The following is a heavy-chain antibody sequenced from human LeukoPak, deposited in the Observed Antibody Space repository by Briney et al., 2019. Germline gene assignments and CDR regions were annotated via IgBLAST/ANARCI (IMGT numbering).Heavy chain of an antibody. CDR2: ISGSGGST. CDR3: AKDFGWDCSSTSCQRYYYYGMDV. J-gene: IGHJ6*02. CDR1: GFTFSSYA. Sequence: GGSLRLSCAASGFTFSSYAMSWVRQAPGKGLEWVSAISGSGGSTYYADSVKGRFTISRDNSKNTLYLQMNSLRAEDTAVYYCAKDFGWDCSSTSCQRYYYYGMDVWGQGTTVTVSS. D-gene: IGHD2-2*01. V-gene: IGHV3-23*01.